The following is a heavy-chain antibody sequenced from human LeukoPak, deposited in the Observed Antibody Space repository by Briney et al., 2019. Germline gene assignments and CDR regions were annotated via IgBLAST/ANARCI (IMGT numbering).Heavy chain of an antibody. D-gene: IGHD5-12*01. Sequence: GGSLRLSCAASGFTFSSYAMHWVRQAPGKGLEWVAVISYDGSNKYYADSVKGRFTISRDNSKNTLYVQMNSLRAEDTAIYYCARRGGTVATIGDDFDYWGQGTLVTVSS. J-gene: IGHJ4*02. V-gene: IGHV3-30*04. CDR2: ISYDGSNK. CDR3: ARRGGTVATIGDDFDY. CDR1: GFTFSSYA.